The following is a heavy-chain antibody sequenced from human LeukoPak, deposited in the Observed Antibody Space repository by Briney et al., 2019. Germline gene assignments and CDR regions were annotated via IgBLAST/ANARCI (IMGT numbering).Heavy chain of an antibody. J-gene: IGHJ6*02. CDR3: ARDEELTGMDV. V-gene: IGHV3-21*01. CDR2: ISSSSSYI. Sequence: GGSLRLSCAASGFTFSSYSMNWVRQAPGQGLEWVSSISSSSSYIYYADSVKGRFTISRDNAKNSLYLQMNSLRAEDTAVYYCARDEELTGMDVWGRGTTVTVSS. CDR1: GFTFSSYS. D-gene: IGHD3-10*01.